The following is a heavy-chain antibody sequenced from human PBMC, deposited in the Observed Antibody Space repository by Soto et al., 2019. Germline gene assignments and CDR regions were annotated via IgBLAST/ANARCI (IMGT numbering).Heavy chain of an antibody. CDR3: ARVLYYGSGTSDL. V-gene: IGHV1-18*01. Sequence: ASVKVSCKPSGYTFTSYGITWVRQAPGQGLEWMGWISAYNGNTNYAQKFQGRVTMTTDTSTSTAYMELRSLGSDDTAVYYCARVLYYGSGTSDLWGQGTLVTVSS. D-gene: IGHD3-10*01. CDR2: ISAYNGNT. CDR1: GYTFTSYG. J-gene: IGHJ5*02.